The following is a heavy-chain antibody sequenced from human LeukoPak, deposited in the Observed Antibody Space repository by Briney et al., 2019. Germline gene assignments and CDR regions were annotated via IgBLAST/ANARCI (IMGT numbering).Heavy chain of an antibody. Sequence: PSETLSLTCTVSGGSMSSSGHYWGWIRQPPRKGLEWIGDIHYTGTTKYNPSVKSRVTISIDTSKNQFSLELSSVTATDTAVYFCATNRVGTYDRPFDIWGQGTMVTVSS. V-gene: IGHV4-61*05. CDR1: GGSMSSSGHY. CDR2: IHYTGTT. CDR3: ATNRVGTYDRPFDI. D-gene: IGHD1-26*01. J-gene: IGHJ3*02.